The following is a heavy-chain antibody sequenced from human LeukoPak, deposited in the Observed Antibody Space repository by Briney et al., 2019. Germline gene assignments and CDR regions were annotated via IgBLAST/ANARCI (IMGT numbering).Heavy chain of an antibody. Sequence: SETLSLTCAVSGVSFDDYYWACLRQTPGKGLEWIGQINHSGYTNDRPSLRSRVTPSIDTSRKQSSLILRSVTVADAGTYYCTRMTAGHDYWGQGTLVTVSS. CDR2: INHSGYT. D-gene: IGHD2-21*02. J-gene: IGHJ4*02. CDR3: TRMTAGHDY. V-gene: IGHV4-34*01. CDR1: GVSFDDYY.